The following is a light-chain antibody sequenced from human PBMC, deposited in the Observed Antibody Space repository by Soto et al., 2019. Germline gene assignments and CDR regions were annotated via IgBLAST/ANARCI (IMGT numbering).Light chain of an antibody. CDR3: SSYTDSNTRV. J-gene: IGLJ1*01. CDR2: EVS. CDR1: SSDVGGYNY. Sequence: QSVLTQPASVSGSPGQSITISCTGTSSDVGGYNYVSWHQHHPAKAPKLMIYEVSSRPSGVSDRFSGSKSGDTASLTISGLQAEDEADYYCSSYTDSNTRVFGAGTKITVL. V-gene: IGLV2-14*01.